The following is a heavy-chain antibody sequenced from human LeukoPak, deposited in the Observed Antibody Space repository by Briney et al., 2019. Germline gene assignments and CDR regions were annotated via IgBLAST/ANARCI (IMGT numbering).Heavy chain of an antibody. CDR1: GGTFSSYA. V-gene: IGHV1-69*05. CDR2: IIPIFGTA. D-gene: IGHD3-10*01. J-gene: IGHJ5*02. CDR3: ATDLVRGVITWFDP. Sequence: SVKVSCKASGGTFSSYAISWVRQAPGQGLEWMGRIIPIFGTANYAQKFQGRVTIATDESTSTAYMELSSLRSEDTAVYYCATDLVRGVITWFDPWGQGTLVTVSS.